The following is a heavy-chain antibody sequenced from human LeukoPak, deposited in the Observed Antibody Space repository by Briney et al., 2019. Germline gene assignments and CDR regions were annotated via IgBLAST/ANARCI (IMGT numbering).Heavy chain of an antibody. D-gene: IGHD5-12*01. Sequence: ASVKVSCKASGYTFTGYYMHWVRQAPGQGLEWMGRINPNSGGTNYAQKFQGRVTMTRDTSISTAYRELSRLRSDDTAVYYCASDVDIVATNGGTDYYYMDVWGKGTTVTVSS. CDR2: INPNSGGT. CDR1: GYTFTGYY. J-gene: IGHJ6*03. V-gene: IGHV1-2*06. CDR3: ASDVDIVATNGGTDYYYMDV.